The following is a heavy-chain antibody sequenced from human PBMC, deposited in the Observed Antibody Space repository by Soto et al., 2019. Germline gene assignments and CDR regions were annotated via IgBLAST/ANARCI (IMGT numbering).Heavy chain of an antibody. Sequence: GGSLRLSCAASGFTVSSNYMSWVRQAPGKGLEWVSVIYSGGSTYYADSVKGRFTISRHNSKNTLYLQMNSLRAEDTAVYYCARVRAAAGTYYYYYYMDVWGKGTTVTVSS. V-gene: IGHV3-53*04. CDR1: GFTVSSNY. D-gene: IGHD6-13*01. J-gene: IGHJ6*03. CDR2: IYSGGST. CDR3: ARVRAAAGTYYYYYYMDV.